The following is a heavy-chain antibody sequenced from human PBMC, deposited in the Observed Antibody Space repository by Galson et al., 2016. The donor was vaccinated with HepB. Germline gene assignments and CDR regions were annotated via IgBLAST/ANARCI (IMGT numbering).Heavy chain of an antibody. J-gene: IGHJ4*02. CDR3: AKIGWGGDS. CDR1: GSVSSPTSF. Sequence: GSVSSPTSFWTWIRQPPGKGLEWIGFVFYDERTGYDPSFKSRVTISLDTSNNQFSLKLTSVTTADTAVYYCAKIGWGGDSWGPGALVAVSS. V-gene: IGHV4-61*01. CDR2: VFYDERT. D-gene: IGHD3-10*01.